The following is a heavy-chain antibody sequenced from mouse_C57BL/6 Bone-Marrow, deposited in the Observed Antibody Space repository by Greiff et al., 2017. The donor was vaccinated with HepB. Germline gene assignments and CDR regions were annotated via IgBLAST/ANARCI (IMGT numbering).Heavy chain of an antibody. CDR1: GFTFSTSG. J-gene: IGHJ2*01. Sequence: EVNLVESGGDLVKPGGSLKLSCVASGFTFSTSGMSWVRQTPDKRLEWVATINTGGTYTYYTDSVKGRFIISKDTAKNTLFLQMSSLKSEDSAIYFCARDRFDYYFDYWGQGTTLTVTS. D-gene: IGHD2-14*01. CDR3: ARDRFDYYFDY. CDR2: INTGGTYT. V-gene: IGHV5-6*01.